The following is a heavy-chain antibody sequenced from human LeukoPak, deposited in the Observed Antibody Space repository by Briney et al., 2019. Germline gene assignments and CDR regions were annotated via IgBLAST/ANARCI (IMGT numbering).Heavy chain of an antibody. D-gene: IGHD6-13*01. CDR1: GGSISSSSYY. CDR3: ARVEGGSSWYSLDY. CDR2: IYYSGST. J-gene: IGHJ4*02. Sequence: SETLSLTCTVSGGSISSSSYYWGWIRQPPEKGLEWIGSIYYSGSTYYNPSLKSRLTISVDTSKNQFSLRLSSVTAADTAVYYCARVEGGSSWYSLDYWGQGTLVTVSS. V-gene: IGHV4-39*07.